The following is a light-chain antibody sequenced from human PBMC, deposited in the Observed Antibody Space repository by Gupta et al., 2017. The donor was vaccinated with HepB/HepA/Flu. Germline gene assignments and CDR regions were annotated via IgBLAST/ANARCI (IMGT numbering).Light chain of an antibody. CDR2: GDS. CDR3: QSYDSGLSAWV. Sequence: HSVLTRPPSCSGAPEQRVTISSTGGSSNIGAGYDVTWYQQLPGTAPKLLIYGDSKRPSGVADRFSGSKSGTSAILVITGPQTGHEAAYYCQSYDSGLSAWVFGGGTKLTVL. J-gene: IGLJ3*02. V-gene: IGLV1-40*01. CDR1: SSNIGAGYD.